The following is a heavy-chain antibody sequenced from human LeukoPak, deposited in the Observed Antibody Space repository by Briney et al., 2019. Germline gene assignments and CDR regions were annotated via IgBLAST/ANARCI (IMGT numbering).Heavy chain of an antibody. D-gene: IGHD5-12*01. CDR2: VNHSGST. CDR1: GGSFSGYY. Sequence: SETLSLTCAVYGGSFSGYYWSWIRQPPGKGLEWIGDVNHSGSTNYNPSLKSRVTISVDTSKNQFSLKLSSVTAADTAVYYCARHIGGYYFDYWGQGILVTVSS. J-gene: IGHJ4*02. CDR3: ARHIGGYYFDY. V-gene: IGHV4-34*01.